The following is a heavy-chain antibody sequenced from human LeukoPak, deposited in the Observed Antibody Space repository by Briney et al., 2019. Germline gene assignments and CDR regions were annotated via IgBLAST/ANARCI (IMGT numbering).Heavy chain of an antibody. CDR2: IYPGDSDT. V-gene: IGHV5-51*01. Sequence: GESLKISCKASGYRFTTDYIGWVRQMPGKGLEWMGIIYPGDSDTRYSPSFQGQVTISADKSISTAYLQWSSLKASDTAMYYCARDVAFDYWGQGTLVTVSS. J-gene: IGHJ4*02. CDR3: ARDVAFDY. CDR1: GYRFTTDY. D-gene: IGHD2-15*01.